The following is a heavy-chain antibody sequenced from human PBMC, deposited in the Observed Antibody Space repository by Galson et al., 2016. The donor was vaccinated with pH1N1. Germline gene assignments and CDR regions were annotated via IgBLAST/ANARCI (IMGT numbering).Heavy chain of an antibody. V-gene: IGHV4-34*01. CDR1: GESFNNFY. J-gene: IGHJ4*02. CDR3: ARMFVERLSGDASGVFDY. CDR2: IHESGNA. Sequence: LSLTCAVYGESFNNFYWSWIRQPPGKGLEWIGAIHESGNANYNTSLQSRVSISIDTSKKHFSLKLTSVTAADTAMFYFARMFVERLSGDASGVFDYWGQGILVTVSS. D-gene: IGHD3-10*02.